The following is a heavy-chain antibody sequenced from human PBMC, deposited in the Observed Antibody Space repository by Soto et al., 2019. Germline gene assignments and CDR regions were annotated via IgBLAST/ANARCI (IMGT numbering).Heavy chain of an antibody. V-gene: IGHV1-3*01. J-gene: IGHJ5*02. D-gene: IGHD6-13*01. CDR1: GYIFTSYA. Sequence: ASVKVSCKASGYIFTSYAMHWVRQAPGQGLEWMAWINSGSGDTRYSEKFQGRLTIASDTSAGTAYMELRSLRSEATAVYYCARSLAAAGAGFLLIAHWGQGSVVTVPS. CDR3: ARSLAAAGAGFLLIAH. CDR2: INSGSGDT.